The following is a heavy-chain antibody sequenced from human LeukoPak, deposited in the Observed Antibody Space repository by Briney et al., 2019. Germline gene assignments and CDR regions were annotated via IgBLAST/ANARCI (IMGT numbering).Heavy chain of an antibody. Sequence: ASVTLSCKASASTFTCYYMHWVRHPPGQGLERMGFINPISGGTNYAQKFQGRVTMTRDTSISTAYMELSRLRSDDTAVYYCARDHTGMTTVTTWSLDPWGQGTLVTVSS. CDR1: ASTFTCYY. J-gene: IGHJ5*02. CDR2: INPISGGT. CDR3: ARDHTGMTTVTTWSLDP. V-gene: IGHV1-2*02. D-gene: IGHD4-17*01.